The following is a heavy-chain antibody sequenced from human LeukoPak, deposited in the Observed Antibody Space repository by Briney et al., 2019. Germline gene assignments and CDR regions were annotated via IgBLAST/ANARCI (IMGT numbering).Heavy chain of an antibody. CDR2: IYYTGST. CDR3: AISTNWGYFDY. Sequence: SETLSLTCTVSGDSLNSGGYYWNWIRQYPGKGLEWIGYIYYTGSTYYNPSLKSRVTMSVDTSKKQFSLKLSSVTAADTAVYYCAISTNWGYFDYWGQGTLVTVSS. CDR1: GDSLNSGGYY. V-gene: IGHV4-31*03. J-gene: IGHJ4*02. D-gene: IGHD7-27*01.